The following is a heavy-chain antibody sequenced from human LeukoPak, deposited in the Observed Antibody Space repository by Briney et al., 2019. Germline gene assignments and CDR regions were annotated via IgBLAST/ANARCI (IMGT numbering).Heavy chain of an antibody. D-gene: IGHD4-17*01. CDR2: ISSTGDST. CDR3: ARSDDFGDYLPVY. CDR1: GFTFSSHA. V-gene: IGHV3-64*01. Sequence: GGSLRLSCAASGFTFSSHAMHWVRQAPGKGLEYVSTISSTGDSTYFANSVKGGVTVSRDNSKNTLYLQMGSLRAEDMAIYYCARSDDFGDYLPVYWGQGTLVTVSA. J-gene: IGHJ4*02.